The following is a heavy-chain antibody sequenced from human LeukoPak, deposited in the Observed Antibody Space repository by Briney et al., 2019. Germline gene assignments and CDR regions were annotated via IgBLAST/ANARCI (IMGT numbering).Heavy chain of an antibody. V-gene: IGHV3-48*01. CDR1: GFTFNSYN. J-gene: IGHJ4*02. D-gene: IGHD4-17*01. Sequence: PGGSLRLSCAASGFTFNSYNMNWVRQAPGKGLEWVSYISSDSSTIFYADSVKGRFTISRDNVKNSLFLQLNSLRAEDTAVYYCARDDYGDSDFFDYWGQGTLVTVSS. CDR3: ARDDYGDSDFFDY. CDR2: ISSDSSTI.